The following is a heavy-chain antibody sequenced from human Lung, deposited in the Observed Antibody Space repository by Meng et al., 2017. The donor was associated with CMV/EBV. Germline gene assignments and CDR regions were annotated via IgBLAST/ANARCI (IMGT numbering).Heavy chain of an antibody. CDR1: GFTFNDYA. Sequence: LTXXVSGFTFNDYAMHWVRQTPGKGLEWVAFTSWYGDTKFYADSVRGRFTISRDNSKNSLYLQMNSLRPEDTAFYYCAKDRGSSSGRDLENWGQGTMVTVSS. CDR3: AKDRGSSSGRDLEN. CDR2: TSWYGDTK. D-gene: IGHD6-6*01. J-gene: IGHJ3*02. V-gene: IGHV3-43D*03.